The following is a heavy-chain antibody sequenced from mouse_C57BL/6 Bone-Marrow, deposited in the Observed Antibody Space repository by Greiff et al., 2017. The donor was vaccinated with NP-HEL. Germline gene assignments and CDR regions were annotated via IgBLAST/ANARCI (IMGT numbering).Heavy chain of an antibody. Sequence: EVQLVESGGDLVKPGGSLKLSCAASGFTFSSYGMSWVRQTPDKRLEWVATISSGGSYTYYPDSVKGRFTISRDNAKNTRYLQMSSLKSEDTAMYYCARREVTTVNYYAMDYWGQGTSVTVSS. J-gene: IGHJ4*01. V-gene: IGHV5-6*01. CDR2: ISSGGSYT. CDR3: ARREVTTVNYYAMDY. CDR1: GFTFSSYG. D-gene: IGHD1-1*01.